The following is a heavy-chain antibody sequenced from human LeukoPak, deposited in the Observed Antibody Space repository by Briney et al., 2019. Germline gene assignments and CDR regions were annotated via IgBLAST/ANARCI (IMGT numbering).Heavy chain of an antibody. CDR2: IYHSGST. Sequence: SETLSLTCTVSGGSISGYYWSWIRQPPGKGLEWIGYIYHSGSTNYNPSLKSRVTISVDTSKNQFSLKLSSVTAADTAVYYCARGISIAVAGMPDDYWGQGTLVTVSS. J-gene: IGHJ4*02. V-gene: IGHV4-59*01. CDR3: ARGISIAVAGMPDDY. CDR1: GGSISGYY. D-gene: IGHD6-19*01.